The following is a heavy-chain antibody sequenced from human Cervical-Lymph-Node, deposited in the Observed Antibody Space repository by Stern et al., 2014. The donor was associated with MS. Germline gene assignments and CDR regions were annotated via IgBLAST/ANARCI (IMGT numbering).Heavy chain of an antibody. CDR1: GYTFTRYG. J-gene: IGHJ3*02. Sequence: QVQLVQSGVEVKKPGASVKVSCKASGYTFTRYGVSWVRQAPGQGLEWLGWINPYNGHTRYAQKLQGRVTMTTDTSTGTAYMELRGLRSDDAAVYYCARDGVGNDDALDIWGQGTMVTVSS. D-gene: IGHD7-27*01. CDR2: INPYNGHT. CDR3: ARDGVGNDDALDI. V-gene: IGHV1-18*01.